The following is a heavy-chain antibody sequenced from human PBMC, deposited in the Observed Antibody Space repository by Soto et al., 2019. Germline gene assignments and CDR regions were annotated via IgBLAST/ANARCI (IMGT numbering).Heavy chain of an antibody. Sequence: EVQLVESGGGLVQPGGSXXXSCAXXGFXXXXXAMXXXXQAPGKGLEYVSAISSNGGSTYYANSVKGRFTISRDNSKNTLYLQMGSLRAEDMAVYYCARDRFRADFWSGYYTGSLGYWGQGTLVTVSS. CDR3: ARDRFRADFWSGYYTGSLGY. J-gene: IGHJ4*02. V-gene: IGHV3-64*01. CDR1: GFXXXXXA. D-gene: IGHD3-3*01. CDR2: ISSNGGST.